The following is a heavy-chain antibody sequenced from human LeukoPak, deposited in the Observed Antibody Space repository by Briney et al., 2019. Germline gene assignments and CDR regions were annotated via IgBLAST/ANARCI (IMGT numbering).Heavy chain of an antibody. Sequence: SETLSLTCTVSGGSFSSSSYYWGWLRQPPGQGLEWIGSLYYSGSTYYNPSLKSRVTISVDTSKNQFSLKLSSVTAADTAVYYCAGGVVVITTSGFNYYYGMDVWGQGTTVTVSS. J-gene: IGHJ6*02. V-gene: IGHV4-39*01. CDR3: AGGVVVITTSGFNYYYGMDV. CDR1: GGSFSSSSYY. D-gene: IGHD3-22*01. CDR2: LYYSGST.